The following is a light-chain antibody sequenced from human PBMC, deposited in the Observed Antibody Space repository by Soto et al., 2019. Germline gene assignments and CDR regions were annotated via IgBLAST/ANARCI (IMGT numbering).Light chain of an antibody. CDR3: QQTYSPPET. CDR1: QSISDY. CDR2: SAS. J-gene: IGKJ3*01. V-gene: IGKV1-39*01. Sequence: DIQMTQSPPSLSASVGDRVTITCRASQSISDYVSWYQHKSGKGPKLLIYSASSLQRGVPPRFSGSGSGTDFTLTISYMQPEDFATYYCQQTYSPPETFGPGTKV.